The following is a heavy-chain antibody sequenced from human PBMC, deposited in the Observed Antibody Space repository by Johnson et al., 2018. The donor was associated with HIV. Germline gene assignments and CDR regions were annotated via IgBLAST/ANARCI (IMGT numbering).Heavy chain of an antibody. Sequence: VQLVESGGGVVQPGRSLRLSCAASGFIFSSYAMHWVRQAPGKGLEWVAVISYDGSNKYYADSVKGRFTISRDNSKNTLYLQMNSLRAEETAVYYCARAGGIFGVEDAFDIWGLGTMVTVSS. V-gene: IGHV3-30*04. J-gene: IGHJ3*02. CDR3: ARAGGIFGVEDAFDI. CDR1: GFIFSSYA. D-gene: IGHD3-3*01. CDR2: ISYDGSNK.